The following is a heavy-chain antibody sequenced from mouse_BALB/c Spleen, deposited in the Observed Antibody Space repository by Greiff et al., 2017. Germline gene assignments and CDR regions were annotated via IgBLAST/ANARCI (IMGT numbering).Heavy chain of an antibody. D-gene: IGHD1-1*01. CDR1: GYNFTSYW. CDR3: ARLLTPYYFDY. V-gene: IGHV1-55*01. Sequence: QVQLQQPGAELVKPGTSVKLSCKASGYNFTSYWINWVKLRPGQGLEWIGDIYPGSGSTNYNEKFKSKATLTVDTSSSTAYMQLSSLASEDSALYYCARLLTPYYFDYWGQGTTLTVSA. CDR2: IYPGSGST. J-gene: IGHJ2*01.